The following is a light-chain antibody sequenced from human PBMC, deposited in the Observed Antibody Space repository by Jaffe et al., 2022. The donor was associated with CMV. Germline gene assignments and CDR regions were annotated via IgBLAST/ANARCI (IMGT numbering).Light chain of an antibody. CDR3: QQSDSIPRT. J-gene: IGKJ2*02. CDR2: AAS. V-gene: IGKV1-39*01. Sequence: DIQLTQSPSSLSASVGDRVTITCRSSQSINSYLNWYQQKPGKAPKLLIYAASRLQNGVPSRFSGTRSGTDFTLTISSLQPDDFATYYCQQSDSIPRTFGQGTKLEIK. CDR1: QSINSY.